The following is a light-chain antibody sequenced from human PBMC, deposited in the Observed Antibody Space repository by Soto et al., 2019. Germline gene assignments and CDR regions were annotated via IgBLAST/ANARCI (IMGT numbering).Light chain of an antibody. CDR1: QSLLHSNGYNY. Sequence: DIVMTQSPLSLPVTPGEPASISCRSSQSLLHSNGYNYLDWYLQKPGQSPQLLIYLGSNRASGVPDRFSGSGSCTDFTLKISRVEAEDVGVYYSMQALQTPRTFGQWTQVDIK. J-gene: IGKJ1*01. CDR3: MQALQTPRT. V-gene: IGKV2-28*01. CDR2: LGS.